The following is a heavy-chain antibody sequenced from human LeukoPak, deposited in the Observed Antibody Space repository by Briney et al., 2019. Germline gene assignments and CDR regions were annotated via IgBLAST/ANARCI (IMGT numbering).Heavy chain of an antibody. Sequence: ASVTVSFKSSGYTFTVYYMHWVRQAPGQGHEWMGWINPNSGGTNYAQKFQGRVTMTRDTSISTAYMELSRLRSDDTAVYYCARVVYSSGWYSTYYFDYWGQGTLVTVSS. J-gene: IGHJ4*02. CDR3: ARVVYSSGWYSTYYFDY. CDR1: GYTFTVYY. CDR2: INPNSGGT. V-gene: IGHV1-2*02. D-gene: IGHD6-19*01.